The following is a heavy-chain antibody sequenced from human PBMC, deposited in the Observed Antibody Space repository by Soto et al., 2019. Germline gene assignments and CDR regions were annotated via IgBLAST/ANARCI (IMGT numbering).Heavy chain of an antibody. V-gene: IGHV1-69*13. CDR2: IIPMFGTT. CDR1: GGAFSRSS. Sequence: SVKVSCKTSGGAFSRSSINWVRQAPGQGLEWMGGIIPMFGTTNYAQKLQGRVTLTADESTSPAYMEMTDLRSEDTAVYYCATQTVRSGYYYGMDVLGLGTTVTVSS. D-gene: IGHD3-3*01. J-gene: IGHJ6*02. CDR3: ATQTVRSGYYYGMDV.